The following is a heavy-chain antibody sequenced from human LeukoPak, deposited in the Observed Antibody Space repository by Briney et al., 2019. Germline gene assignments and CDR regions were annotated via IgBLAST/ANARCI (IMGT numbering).Heavy chain of an antibody. V-gene: IGHV4-4*07. Sequence: SETLSLTCTVSGGSISSYYWSWIRQPAGKGLEWIGRIYTSGSTNYNPSLKSRVTMSVDTSKNQFSLKLSSVTAADTAVYYCASEALDSGSYSPFDYWGQGTLVTVSS. J-gene: IGHJ4*02. D-gene: IGHD1-26*01. CDR1: GGSISSYY. CDR3: ASEALDSGSYSPFDY. CDR2: IYTSGST.